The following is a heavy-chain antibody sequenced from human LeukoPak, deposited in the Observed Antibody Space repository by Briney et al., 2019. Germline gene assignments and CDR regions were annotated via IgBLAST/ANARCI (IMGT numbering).Heavy chain of an antibody. V-gene: IGHV3-21*01. D-gene: IGHD2-15*01. CDR3: ARCSGGSYYHSDDY. J-gene: IGHJ4*02. CDR1: GFTFSTYS. CDR2: ISSSSGYI. Sequence: AGGSLRLSCAASGFTFSTYSMNWVRQAPGKGLEWVSSISSSSGYIFYADSVKGRFTISRDNAKNSLYLQMNSLRAEDTAVYYCARCSGGSYYHSDDYWGQGTLVTVSS.